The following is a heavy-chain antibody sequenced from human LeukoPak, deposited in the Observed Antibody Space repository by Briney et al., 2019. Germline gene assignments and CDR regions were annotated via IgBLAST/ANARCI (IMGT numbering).Heavy chain of an antibody. CDR3: AKDPGSRLKYYVDY. CDR1: GFTFSSYG. V-gene: IGHV3-30*02. J-gene: IGHJ4*02. D-gene: IGHD3-16*01. CDR2: IRYDGSNK. Sequence: PGGSLRLSCAASGFTFSSYGMHWVRQAPGKGLEWVAFIRYDGSNKYYADSVKGRFTISRDNSKHTLYLQMNSLRAEDTAVYYCAKDPGSRLKYYVDYWGQGTLVTVSS.